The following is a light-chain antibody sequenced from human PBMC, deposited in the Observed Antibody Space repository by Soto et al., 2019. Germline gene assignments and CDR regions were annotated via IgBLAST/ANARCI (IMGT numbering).Light chain of an antibody. CDR3: QQTYNTPQT. J-gene: IGKJ4*01. Sequence: DIQMTQSPSSPCASIGDRVTLTCRASQNINNYLHWYQLKPGKAPKLLIYGASGLQSGVPSRFSGSGSGTHFTLTISSLQPEDFATYFCQQTYNTPQTFGGGTKVDI. CDR1: QNINNY. V-gene: IGKV1-39*01. CDR2: GAS.